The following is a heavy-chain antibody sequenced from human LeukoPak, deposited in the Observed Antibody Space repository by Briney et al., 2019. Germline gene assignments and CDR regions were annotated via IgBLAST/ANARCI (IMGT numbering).Heavy chain of an antibody. CDR2: INSDGRST. CDR1: GFTFSSYW. Sequence: GGSLRLSCAASGFTFSSYWMHWVRQASGKGLVWVSHINSDGRSTSYADSVKGRLTISRDNAKNSLYLQMNRLRDEDTAVYYCARGLGSGWYEDYWGQGTLVTVSS. J-gene: IGHJ4*02. CDR3: ARGLGSGWYEDY. V-gene: IGHV3-74*01. D-gene: IGHD6-19*01.